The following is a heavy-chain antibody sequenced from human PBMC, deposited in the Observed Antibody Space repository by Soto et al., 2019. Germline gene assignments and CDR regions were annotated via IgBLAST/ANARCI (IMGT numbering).Heavy chain of an antibody. CDR2: TYYRSKWYN. Sequence: SEALSLTCALSRDSASSNSPAWNWIRQSPSRGLEWLGRTYYRSKWYNDYAVSVKSRITINPDTSKNQFSLQLNSVTPEDTAVYYCARVGGIDAFDIWGQGTMVTVSS. D-gene: IGHD1-20*01. J-gene: IGHJ3*02. CDR3: ARVGGIDAFDI. V-gene: IGHV6-1*01. CDR1: RDSASSNSPA.